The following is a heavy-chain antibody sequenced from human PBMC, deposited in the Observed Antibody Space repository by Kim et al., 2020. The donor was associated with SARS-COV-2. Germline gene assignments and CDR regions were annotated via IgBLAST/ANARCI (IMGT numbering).Heavy chain of an antibody. Sequence: SETLSLTCAVYGGSFSGYYWSWIRQPPGKGLEWIGEINHSGSTNYNPSLKSRVTISVDTSKNQFSLKLSSVTAADTAVYYCASSGPSRWLRSFLGYWGQGTLVTVSS. J-gene: IGHJ4*02. D-gene: IGHD5-12*01. V-gene: IGHV4-34*01. CDR1: GGSFSGYY. CDR2: INHSGST. CDR3: ASSGPSRWLRSFLGY.